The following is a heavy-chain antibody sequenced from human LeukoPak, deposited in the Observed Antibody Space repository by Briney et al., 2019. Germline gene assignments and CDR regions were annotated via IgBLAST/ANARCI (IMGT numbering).Heavy chain of an antibody. V-gene: IGHV1-18*01. J-gene: IGHJ6*03. CDR3: ARDAPPAALTYYYYYYMDV. D-gene: IGHD2-2*01. CDR1: GYTLTELS. CDR2: ISAYNGNT. Sequence: ASVKVSCKVSGYTLTELSMHWVRQAPGQGLEWMGWISAYNGNTNYAQKLQGRVTMTTDTSTSTAYMELRSLRSDDTAVYYCARDAPPAALTYYYYYYMDVWGKGTTVTVSS.